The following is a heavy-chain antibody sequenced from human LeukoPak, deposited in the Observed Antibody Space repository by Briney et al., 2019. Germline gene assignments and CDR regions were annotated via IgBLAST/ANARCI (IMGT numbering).Heavy chain of an antibody. CDR1: GLTFSSYA. J-gene: IGHJ4*02. D-gene: IGHD2-15*01. CDR3: AKLAEDIVVVVAATNYFDY. CDR2: ISGSGGST. Sequence: GGSLRLSCAASGLTFSSYAMSWVRQAPGKGLEWVSGISGSGGSTYYADSVKGRFTISRDNSKNTLYLQMNSLRAEDTAVYYCAKLAEDIVVVVAATNYFDYWGQGTLVTVSS. V-gene: IGHV3-23*01.